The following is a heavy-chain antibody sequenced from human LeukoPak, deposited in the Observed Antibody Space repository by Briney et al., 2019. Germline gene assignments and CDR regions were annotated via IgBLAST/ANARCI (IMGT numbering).Heavy chain of an antibody. CDR2: ISSSSSYI. CDR1: GFTFSSYS. V-gene: IGHV3-21*01. J-gene: IGHJ4*02. Sequence: GGSLRLSCAASGFTFSSYSMNWVRQAPGKGLEWVSSISSSSSYIYYADSVKGRFTISRDNAKNSLYLQMNSLRAEDTAVYYCASVREYSSSWYADYWGQGTLVTVSS. CDR3: ASVREYSSSWYADY. D-gene: IGHD6-13*01.